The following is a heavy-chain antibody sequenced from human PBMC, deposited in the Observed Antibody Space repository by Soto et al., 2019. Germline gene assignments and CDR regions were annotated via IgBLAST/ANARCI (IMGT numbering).Heavy chain of an antibody. CDR2: VFYTGFT. CDR1: GGSISGSYYY. Sequence: SETLSLTCAVSGGSISGSYYYWGWLRQSPGKGPEWIGSVFYTGFTSYNPSLESRVSVSVDTSKNQFSLKVSGVSAADTAVYYCARGPSDFWSGYYINWFDPWGQGTLVTVSS. CDR3: ARGPSDFWSGYYINWFDP. J-gene: IGHJ5*02. V-gene: IGHV4-39*01. D-gene: IGHD3-3*01.